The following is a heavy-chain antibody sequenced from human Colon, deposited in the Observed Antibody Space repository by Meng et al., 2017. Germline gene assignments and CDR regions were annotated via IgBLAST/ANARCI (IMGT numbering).Heavy chain of an antibody. CDR1: GFTFSTYS. J-gene: IGHJ4*02. Sequence: GGSLRLSCAASGFTFSTYSMNWVRQAPGKGLEWLGRIKSKADGGTGDYAAPVKGRFTISRDDSKNTVDLQMNSLQTEDTAVYYCTTDFSFWNYGYNGFWGQGTLVTVSS. CDR2: IKSKADGGTG. D-gene: IGHD3-3*01. CDR3: TTDFSFWNYGYNGF. V-gene: IGHV3-15*01.